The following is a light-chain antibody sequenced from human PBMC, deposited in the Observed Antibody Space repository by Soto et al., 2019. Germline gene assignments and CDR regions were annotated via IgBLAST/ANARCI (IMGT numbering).Light chain of an antibody. CDR1: SSNIGAGYD. J-gene: IGLJ2*01. CDR3: QSYDSSLSGSMV. V-gene: IGLV1-40*01. CDR2: GNS. Sequence: QSVLTQPPSVSGAPGQRVTISCTGSSSNIGAGYDVHWYQQLPGTAPKLLIYGNSNRPSGVPDRFSGSKSGTSAFLAITGLQAEDEADYYCQSYDSSLSGSMVFGGGTKVTVL.